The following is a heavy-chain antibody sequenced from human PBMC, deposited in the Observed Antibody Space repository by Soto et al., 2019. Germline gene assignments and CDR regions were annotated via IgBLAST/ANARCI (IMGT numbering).Heavy chain of an antibody. Sequence: GGSLKLSCAASGFTFSSYAMHWVRQAPGEGLEWLAVISYDGSNKYYADSVKGRFTISRDNSKNTLYLQMNSLRAEDTAVYYCARGHRRVDTAMVGYYYYGMDVWGQGTTVTVSS. J-gene: IGHJ6*02. CDR1: GFTFSSYA. V-gene: IGHV3-30-3*01. CDR2: ISYDGSNK. CDR3: ARGHRRVDTAMVGYYYYGMDV. D-gene: IGHD5-18*01.